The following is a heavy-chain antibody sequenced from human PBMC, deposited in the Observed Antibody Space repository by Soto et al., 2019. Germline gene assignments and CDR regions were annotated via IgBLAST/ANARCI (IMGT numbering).Heavy chain of an antibody. Sequence: GGSLRLSCAASGFTFSSYGMHWVRQAPGKGLEWVAVISYDGSNKYYADSVKGRFTISRDNSKNTLYLQMNSLRAEDTAVYYCAKGVTAGTFDYWGQGTLVTVSS. V-gene: IGHV3-30*18. CDR3: AKGVTAGTFDY. CDR1: GFTFSSYG. D-gene: IGHD6-13*01. CDR2: ISYDGSNK. J-gene: IGHJ4*02.